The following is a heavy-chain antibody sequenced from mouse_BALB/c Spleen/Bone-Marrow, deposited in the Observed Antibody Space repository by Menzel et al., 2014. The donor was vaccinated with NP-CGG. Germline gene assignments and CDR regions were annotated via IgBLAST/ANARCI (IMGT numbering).Heavy chain of an antibody. V-gene: IGHV5-6*01. CDR1: GFTFSSYG. D-gene: IGHD1-1*01. CDR2: ISSGGSYT. Sequence: VQLKESGGDSVKPGGSLKLSCAASGFTFSSYGMSWVRQTPDKRLEWVATISSGGSYTYYPDSVKGRFTISRDNAKNTLYLQMSSLKSEDTATYYCASTITTVVAEDAMDYWGQGTSVTVSS. CDR3: ASTITTVVAEDAMDY. J-gene: IGHJ4*01.